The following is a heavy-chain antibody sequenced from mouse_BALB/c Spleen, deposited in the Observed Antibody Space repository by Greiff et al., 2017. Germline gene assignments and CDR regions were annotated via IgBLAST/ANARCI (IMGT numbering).Heavy chain of an antibody. J-gene: IGHJ4*01. D-gene: IGHD2-14*01. V-gene: IGHV2-2*02. Sequence: VQLKQSGPGLVQPSQSLSITCTVSGFSLTSYGVHWVRQSPGKGLEWLGVIWSGGSTDYNAAFISRLSISKDNSKSQVFFKMNSLQANDTAIYYCARRGYYRYDGYAMDYWGQGTSVTVSS. CDR1: GFSLTSYG. CDR2: IWSGGST. CDR3: ARRGYYRYDGYAMDY.